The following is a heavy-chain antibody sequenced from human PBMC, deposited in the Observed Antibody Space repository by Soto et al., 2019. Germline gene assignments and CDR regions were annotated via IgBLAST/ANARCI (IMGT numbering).Heavy chain of an antibody. CDR1: GGSISSSSYY. J-gene: IGHJ4*02. CDR3: ARHVSIPLPGGATGTRYFDY. Sequence: PSETLSLTCTVSGGSISSSSYYWGWIRQPPGKGLEWIGSIYYSGSTYYNPSLKSRVTISVDTSKNQFSLKLSSVTAADTAVYYCARHVSIPLPGGATGTRYFDYWGQGTLVTVSS. D-gene: IGHD1-26*01. V-gene: IGHV4-39*01. CDR2: IYYSGST.